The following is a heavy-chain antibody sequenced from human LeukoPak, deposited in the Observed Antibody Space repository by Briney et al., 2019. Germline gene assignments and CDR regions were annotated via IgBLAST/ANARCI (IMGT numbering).Heavy chain of an antibody. Sequence: GGSLRLSCAASGFTFSSYAMSWVRQAPGKGLEWVSAISGSGGSTYYADSVKGRFTISRDNSKNTLYLQMNSLRAEGTAVYYCAKTPEEPIFGVVRDYWGQGTLVTVSS. CDR1: GFTFSSYA. CDR3: AKTPEEPIFGVVRDY. CDR2: ISGSGGST. D-gene: IGHD3-3*01. V-gene: IGHV3-23*01. J-gene: IGHJ4*02.